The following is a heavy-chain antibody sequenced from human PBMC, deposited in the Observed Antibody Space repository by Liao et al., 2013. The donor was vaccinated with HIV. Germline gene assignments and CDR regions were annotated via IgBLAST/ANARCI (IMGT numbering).Heavy chain of an antibody. CDR1: GGSISSGSYY. V-gene: IGHV4-61*02. D-gene: IGHD7-27*01. J-gene: IGHJ2*01. Sequence: QVQLQESGPGLVKPSQTLSLTCTVSGGSISSGSYYWSWIRQPAGKGLEWIGRIYTSGSTNYNPSLKSRVTISVDTSKNQFSLKLSSVTAADTAVYYCARDKPKLGGWYFDLWGRGTLVTVSS. CDR2: IYTSGST. CDR3: ARDKPKLGGWYFDL.